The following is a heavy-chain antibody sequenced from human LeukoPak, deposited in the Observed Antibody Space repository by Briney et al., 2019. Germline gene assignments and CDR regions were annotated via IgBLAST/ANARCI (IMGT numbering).Heavy chain of an antibody. D-gene: IGHD1-26*01. J-gene: IGHJ4*02. V-gene: IGHV3-30-3*01. CDR1: GFTFSDYA. Sequence: PGGSLRLSCAASGFTFSDYAMHWVRQAPGQGLEWVAVISYDGSNKFYADSVKGRFTISRDNSKNTLYMQTNSLRAADTAVYYCARGNSGSHFDYWGQGTLVTVSS. CDR3: ARGNSGSHFDY. CDR2: ISYDGSNK.